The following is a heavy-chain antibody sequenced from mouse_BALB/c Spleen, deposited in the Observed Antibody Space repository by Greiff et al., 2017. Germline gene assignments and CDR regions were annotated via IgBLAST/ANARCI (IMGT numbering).Heavy chain of an antibody. J-gene: IGHJ4*01. V-gene: IGHV5-17*02. CDR1: GFTFSSFG. CDR2: ISSGSSTI. Sequence: EVKLVESGGGLVQPGGSRKLSCAASGFTFSSFGMHWVRQAPEKGLEWVAYISSGSSTIYYADTVKGRFTISRDNPKNTLFLQMTSLRSEDTAMYYCARSDLLWTPTRGYCYAMDYWGQGTSVTVSS. CDR3: ARSDLLWTPTRGYCYAMDY. D-gene: IGHD2-10*01.